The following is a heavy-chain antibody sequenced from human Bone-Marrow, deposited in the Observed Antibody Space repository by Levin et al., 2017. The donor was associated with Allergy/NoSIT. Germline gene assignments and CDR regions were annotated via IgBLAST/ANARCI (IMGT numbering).Heavy chain of an antibody. CDR1: GYTFGDYF. D-gene: IGHD2-2*01. CDR3: ARWGGYCASTTCPGFEF. Sequence: GGSLRLSCKASGYTFGDYFMHWVRQAPGQGLEWMGSINPNSGGTNSAPRFQGRFTMTTDTSINTVYMELNRLTSDDTAVYFCARWGGYCASTTCPGFEFWGQGTLVTVSS. V-gene: IGHV1-2*02. CDR2: INPNSGGT. J-gene: IGHJ5*01.